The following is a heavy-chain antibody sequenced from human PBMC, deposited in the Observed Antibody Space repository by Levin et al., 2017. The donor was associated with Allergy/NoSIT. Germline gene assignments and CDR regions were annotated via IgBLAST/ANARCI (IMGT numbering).Heavy chain of an antibody. CDR3: AREDCPRPYSSGCKGGVDY. Sequence: PGGSLRLSCAASGFTFSSYSMNWVRQAPGKGLEWVSYISSSSSTIYYADSVKGRFTISRDNAKNSLYLQMNSLRDEDTAVYYCAREDCPRPYSSGCKGGVDYWGQGTLVTVSS. V-gene: IGHV3-48*02. J-gene: IGHJ4*02. CDR2: ISSSSSTI. CDR1: GFTFSSYS. D-gene: IGHD6-19*01.